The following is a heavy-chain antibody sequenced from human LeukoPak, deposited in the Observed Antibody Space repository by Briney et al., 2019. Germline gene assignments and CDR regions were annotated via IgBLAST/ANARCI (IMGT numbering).Heavy chain of an antibody. CDR3: ARAGTGLDY. V-gene: IGHV4-34*01. Sequence: SETLSLTCAVYGGSFSGYYWSWIRQPPGKGLEWIGEINHSGSTNYNPSLKSRVTISVDTSKNQFSLKLGSVTAADTAVYYCARAGTGLDYWGQGTLVTVSS. J-gene: IGHJ4*02. D-gene: IGHD1-1*01. CDR1: GGSFSGYY. CDR2: INHSGST.